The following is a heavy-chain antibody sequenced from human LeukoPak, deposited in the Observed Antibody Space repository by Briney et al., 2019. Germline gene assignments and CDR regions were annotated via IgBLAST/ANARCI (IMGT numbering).Heavy chain of an antibody. V-gene: IGHV4-61*08. J-gene: IGHJ6*02. Sequence: PSETLSLTCAVSGGSISSGGYYWSWIRQPPGKGLEWIGYIYYSGSTNYNPSLKSRVTISVDTSKNQFSLKLSSVTAADTAVYYCARHGYNGRGFYYYYGMDVWGQGTTVTVSS. CDR2: IYYSGST. D-gene: IGHD1-26*01. CDR1: GGSISSGGYY. CDR3: ARHGYNGRGFYYYYGMDV.